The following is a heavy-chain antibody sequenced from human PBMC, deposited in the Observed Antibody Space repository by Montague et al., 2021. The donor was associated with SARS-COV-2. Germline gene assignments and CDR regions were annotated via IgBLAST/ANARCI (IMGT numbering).Heavy chain of an antibody. CDR2: VDYSGNT. CDR1: GGPISGSSGY. Sequence: SETLSLTCTVTGGPISGSSGYWGWNPQSPGMRLDWIASVDYSGNTYYTPSLKSRLTISVDTSKNQFSLKLNTVTAADTALYSCARRGYSYGWGDWGQGTMVTVSS. V-gene: IGHV4-39*01. CDR3: ARRGYSYGWGD. D-gene: IGHD5-18*01. J-gene: IGHJ4*02.